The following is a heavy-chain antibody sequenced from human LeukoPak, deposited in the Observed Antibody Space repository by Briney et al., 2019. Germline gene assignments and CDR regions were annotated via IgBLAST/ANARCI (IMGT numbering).Heavy chain of an antibody. Sequence: KPSETLSLTCTVSGGSISSSSYYWGWIRQPPGKGLEWIGSIYYSGSTYYNPSLKSRVTISVDTSKNQFSLKLSSLSAADTAVYYCARGKRNVGSGSYGSFDYWGQGTLVTVSS. D-gene: IGHD1-26*01. CDR3: ARGKRNVGSGSYGSFDY. J-gene: IGHJ4*02. CDR1: GGSISSSSYY. CDR2: IYYSGST. V-gene: IGHV4-39*07.